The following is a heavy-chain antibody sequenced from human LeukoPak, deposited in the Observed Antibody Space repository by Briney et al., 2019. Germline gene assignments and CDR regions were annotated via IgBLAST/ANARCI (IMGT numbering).Heavy chain of an antibody. CDR2: ITSSSAYT. D-gene: IGHD3-9*01. Sequence: GGSLRLSCAASGFTFSTYNMNWVRQTPGKGLEWVSSITSSSAYTFYADSVKGRFTISRDNAKNSLYLQMNSLRAEDTAVYYCAKDMDILTPYYMDVWGKGTTVTVSS. J-gene: IGHJ6*03. CDR3: AKDMDILTPYYMDV. V-gene: IGHV3-21*01. CDR1: GFTFSTYN.